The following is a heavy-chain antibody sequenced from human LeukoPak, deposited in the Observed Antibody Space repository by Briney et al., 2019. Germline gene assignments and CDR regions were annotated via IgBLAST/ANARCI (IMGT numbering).Heavy chain of an antibody. CDR1: GYTFTSYG. V-gene: IGHV1-18*01. CDR2: ISAYNGNT. Sequence: ASVKVSCKASGYTFTSYGISWVRQAPGQGLEWMGWISAYNGNTNYAQKLQGRVTTTTDTSTSTAYMELRSLRSDDTAVYYCARGSYYDSSGYYYYFDYWGQGTLVTVSS. D-gene: IGHD3-22*01. J-gene: IGHJ4*02. CDR3: ARGSYYDSSGYYYYFDY.